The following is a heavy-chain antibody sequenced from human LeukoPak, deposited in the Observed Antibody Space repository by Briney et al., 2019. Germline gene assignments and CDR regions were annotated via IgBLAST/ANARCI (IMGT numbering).Heavy chain of an antibody. J-gene: IGHJ6*03. CDR2: ISGNAVAT. CDR3: AKRGSGTLLPTYYYYMDV. V-gene: IGHV3-23*01. Sequence: PGGSLRLSCAASGFTFSNFGVIWVREAPGKGLEWVSTISGNAVATYYADSVKGRFTISRDNSKNTLYLQINSLEAEDTAIYYCAKRGSGTLLPTYYYYMDVWGKGTTVTVS. D-gene: IGHD2-15*01. CDR1: GFTFSNFG.